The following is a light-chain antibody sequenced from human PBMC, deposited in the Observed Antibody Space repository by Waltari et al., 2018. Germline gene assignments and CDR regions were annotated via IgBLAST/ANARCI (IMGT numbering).Light chain of an antibody. V-gene: IGKV3-11*01. CDR1: QSVGNL. CDR3: QQRFNWPT. CDR2: DAS. Sequence: EIVLTQSPGTLYLSPGERAILSCRASQSVGNLLAWYQHRPGQAPRLLVYDASNRASGIPARFSGGGSGTDFVLTISSLEPEDFAVYYCQQRFNWPTFGQGTKVQFK. J-gene: IGKJ1*01.